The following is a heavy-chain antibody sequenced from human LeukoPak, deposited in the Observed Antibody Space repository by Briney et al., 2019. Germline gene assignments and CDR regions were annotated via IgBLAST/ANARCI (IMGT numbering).Heavy chain of an antibody. D-gene: IGHD6-19*01. J-gene: IGHJ4*02. CDR2: ISGSGGST. Sequence: GGSLRLSCAASGFTFSSYAVSWVRQAPGKGLEWVSAISGSGGSTYYADSAKGRFTISRDNSKNTLYLQMNSLRAEDTAVYYCANIAVAGTGDYWGQGTLVTVSS. V-gene: IGHV3-23*01. CDR3: ANIAVAGTGDY. CDR1: GFTFSSYA.